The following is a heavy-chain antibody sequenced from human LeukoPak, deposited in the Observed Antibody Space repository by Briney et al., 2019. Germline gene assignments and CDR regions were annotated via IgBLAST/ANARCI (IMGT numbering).Heavy chain of an antibody. CDR2: IYTSGST. J-gene: IGHJ4*02. V-gene: IGHV4-61*02. D-gene: IGHD2-2*01. CDR1: GGSISSGSYY. Sequence: SQTLSLTCTVSGGSISSGSYYWSWIRQPAGKGLEWIGRIYTSGSTNYNPSLKSRVTISVDTSKNQFSLKLSSVTAADTAVYYCARVTDAAGLYYFDYWSQGTLVTVSS. CDR3: ARVTDAAGLYYFDY.